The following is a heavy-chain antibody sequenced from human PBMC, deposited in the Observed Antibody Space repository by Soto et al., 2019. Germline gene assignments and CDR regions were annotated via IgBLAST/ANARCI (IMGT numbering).Heavy chain of an antibody. D-gene: IGHD3-3*01. CDR3: AAYSDFWSGYNENWFDP. CDR2: IYYSGST. Sequence: QLQLQESGPGLVKPSETLSLTCTVSGGSISSSSYYWGWIRQPPGKGLEWYGSIYYSGSTYYNPSLKSRVTISVDTSKNQFSLQLSSVTAADTAVYYCAAYSDFWSGYNENWFDPWGQGTLVTVSS. J-gene: IGHJ5*02. V-gene: IGHV4-39*01. CDR1: GGSISSSSYY.